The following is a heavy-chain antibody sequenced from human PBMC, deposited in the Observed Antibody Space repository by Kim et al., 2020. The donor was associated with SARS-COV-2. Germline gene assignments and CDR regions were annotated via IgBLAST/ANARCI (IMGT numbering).Heavy chain of an antibody. CDR3: AKDYRTPKGPYFYGMDV. V-gene: IGHV1-2*02. CDR1: GYTFTDYY. D-gene: IGHD1-1*01. CDR2: INPKNGGT. J-gene: IGHJ6*02. Sequence: ASVKVSCKGSGYTFTDYYIHWVRQAPGQGLEWVGWINPKNGGTNYAQTFQGRVTMTRDTSISTAYMEVSGLRSDDTAVYYCAKDYRTPKGPYFYGMDVWGQGTTVTVSS.